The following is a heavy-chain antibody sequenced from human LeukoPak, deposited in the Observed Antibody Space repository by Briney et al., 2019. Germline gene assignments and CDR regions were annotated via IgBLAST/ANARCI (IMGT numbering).Heavy chain of an antibody. D-gene: IGHD4-17*01. CDR2: IYSGGST. Sequence: PGGSLRLSCAASGFTVSSNYMSWVRQAPGKGLEWVSVIYSGGSTYYADSVKGRFTISRDNSKNTLYLQMNSLRAEDTAVYYCASLSRVGYGAPRPDYYFDYWGQGTLVTVSS. V-gene: IGHV3-53*01. CDR3: ASLSRVGYGAPRPDYYFDY. CDR1: GFTVSSNY. J-gene: IGHJ4*02.